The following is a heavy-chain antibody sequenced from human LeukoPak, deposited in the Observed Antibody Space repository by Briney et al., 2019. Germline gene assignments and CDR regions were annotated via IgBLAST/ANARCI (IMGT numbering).Heavy chain of an antibody. CDR1: GFTVSSNS. V-gene: IGHV3-53*01. CDR3: AKGGFGRPFDY. J-gene: IGHJ4*02. D-gene: IGHD3-10*01. CDR2: IYSGGNT. Sequence: QPGGSLRLSCTVSGFTVSSNSWSWVRQAPGKGLEWVSFIYSGGNTHYSDSVKGRFTISRDNSKNTLFLQMDSLRAEDTAVYYCAKGGFGRPFDYWGQGTLVTVSS.